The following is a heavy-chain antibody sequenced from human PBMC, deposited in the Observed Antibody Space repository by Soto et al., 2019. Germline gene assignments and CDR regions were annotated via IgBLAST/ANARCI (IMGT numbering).Heavy chain of an antibody. D-gene: IGHD3-16*02. J-gene: IGHJ3*02. CDR1: GYSITSIYS. V-gene: IGHV4-38-2*01. Sequence: KASETLSLTCAVSGYSITSIYSWGWIRQPPGKGLEWIGSIDHNGNTFYNLSLRSRVTMSVDTSKNQFSLKLSSVTAADTAVYHCARVISGRGAFDIWGQGTRVTISS. CDR2: IDHNGNT. CDR3: ARVISGRGAFDI.